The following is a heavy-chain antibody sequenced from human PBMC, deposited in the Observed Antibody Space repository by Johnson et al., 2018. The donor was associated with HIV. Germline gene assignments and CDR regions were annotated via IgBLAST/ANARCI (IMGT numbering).Heavy chain of an antibody. V-gene: IGHV3-30-3*01. D-gene: IGHD3-16*01. J-gene: IGHJ3*02. CDR3: AKVMTASSVNSFGGVIDASDI. CDR1: GFTFSSYA. CDR2: ISYDGSNK. Sequence: QVQLVESGGGVVQPGRSLRLSCAASGFTFSSYALHWVRQAPGKGLQWVAVISYDGSNKYSADSVKGRFTISRDNSKNTLHLQMNSLRAADTAVYYCAKVMTASSVNSFGGVIDASDIWGQGTMVTVT.